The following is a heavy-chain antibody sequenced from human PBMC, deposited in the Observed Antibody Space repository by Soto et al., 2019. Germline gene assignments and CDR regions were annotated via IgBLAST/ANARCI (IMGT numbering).Heavy chain of an antibody. J-gene: IGHJ6*02. CDR2: ISAYNGNI. CDR1: GYTFTNYG. CDR3: ARSYCGGNCCSNLPLEYYCDGMDV. Sequence: QVQLVQSGAEVKKPGASVKVSCKASGYTFTNYGISWVRQAPGQGLEWMGWISAYNGNINYAQKLQGRVTMTTDTSTSTAYMELRSLRSDDTAMYYCARSYCGGNCCSNLPLEYYCDGMDVWGQGNRVTVSS. D-gene: IGHD2-21*02. V-gene: IGHV1-18*01.